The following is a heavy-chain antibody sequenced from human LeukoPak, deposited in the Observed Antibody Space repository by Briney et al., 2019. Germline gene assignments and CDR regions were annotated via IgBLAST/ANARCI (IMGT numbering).Heavy chain of an antibody. CDR1: GGSISSGSYY. D-gene: IGHD3-22*01. CDR2: IYTSGST. CDR3: ARGAYYDSSGYYYVSYYYYYYYMDV. Sequence: PSETLSLTCTVSGGSISSGSYYWSWIRQPAGKGLEWIGRIYTSGSTNYNPSLKSRVTISVDTSKNQFSLKLSSVTAADTAVYYCARGAYYDSSGYYYVSYYYYYYYMDVWGKGTTVTVSS. V-gene: IGHV4-61*02. J-gene: IGHJ6*03.